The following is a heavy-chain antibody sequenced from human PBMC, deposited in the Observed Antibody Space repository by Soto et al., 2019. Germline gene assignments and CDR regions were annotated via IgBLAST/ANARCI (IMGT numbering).Heavy chain of an antibody. CDR1: GGTFSSYT. CDR3: AQTRSTVEKPNYYYYYMDV. CDR2: IIPILGIA. D-gene: IGHD4-17*01. Sequence: SVKVSCKASGGTFSSYTISWVRQAPGQGPEWMGRIIPILGIANYAQKFQGRVTITADKSTSTAYMELSSLRSEDTAVYYCAQTRSTVEKPNYYYYYMDVWGKGTTVTVSS. J-gene: IGHJ6*03. V-gene: IGHV1-69*02.